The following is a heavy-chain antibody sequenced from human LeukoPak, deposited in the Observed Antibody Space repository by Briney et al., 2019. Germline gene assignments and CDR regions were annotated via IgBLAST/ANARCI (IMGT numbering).Heavy chain of an antibody. J-gene: IGHJ4*02. CDR1: GYTFTSYG. CDR2: ISAYNGNT. V-gene: IGHV1-18*01. CDR3: ARSSRYSSSWYHLGY. Sequence: GASVKVSCKASGYTFTSYGISSVRQAPGQGLEWMGWISAYNGNTNYAQKLQGRVTMTTDTSTSTAYMELRSLRSDDTAVYYCARSSRYSSSWYHLGYWGQGTLVTVSS. D-gene: IGHD6-13*01.